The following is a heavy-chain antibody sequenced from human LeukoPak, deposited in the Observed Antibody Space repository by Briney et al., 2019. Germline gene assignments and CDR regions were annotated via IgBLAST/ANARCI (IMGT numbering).Heavy chain of an antibody. V-gene: IGHV4-34*01. CDR2: INHSGST. CDR1: GGSFSGYY. Sequence: SETLSLTCAVYGGSFSGYYFSWIRQPPGKGLEWIGEINHSGSTNYNPSLKSRVTISVDTSKNQFSLKLSSVTAADTAVYYCARVRYTGYSSSWYYFDYWGQGTLVTVSS. J-gene: IGHJ4*02. D-gene: IGHD6-13*01. CDR3: ARVRYTGYSSSWYYFDY.